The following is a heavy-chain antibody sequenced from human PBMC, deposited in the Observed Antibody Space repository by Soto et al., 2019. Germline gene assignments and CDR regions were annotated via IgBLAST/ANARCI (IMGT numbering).Heavy chain of an antibody. D-gene: IGHD5-12*01. J-gene: IGHJ6*02. CDR2: IYYSGST. CDR1: CGSIISSSYY. Sequence: SETLSLTCTVSCGSIISSSYYWGWIRQPPGKGLEWIGSIYYSGSTYYNPSLKSRVTISVDTSKNQFSLKLSSVTAADTAVYYCARHNVGYNWDYYYGMDVWGQGTTVTVSS. CDR3: ARHNVGYNWDYYYGMDV. V-gene: IGHV4-39*01.